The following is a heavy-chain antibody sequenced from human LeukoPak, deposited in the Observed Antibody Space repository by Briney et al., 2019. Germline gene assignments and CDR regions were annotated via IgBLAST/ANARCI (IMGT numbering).Heavy chain of an antibody. CDR1: GFTFSSYA. Sequence: GRSLRLSCAASGFTFSSYAKNWVRQAPDKGLEWVAVISYDGSNKYYADSVKGRFTISRDNSKNTLYLQMNSLRAEDTAVYYCASFSGFDPWGQGTLVTVSS. CDR2: ISYDGSNK. V-gene: IGHV3-30-3*01. CDR3: ASFSGFDP. D-gene: IGHD1-26*01. J-gene: IGHJ5*02.